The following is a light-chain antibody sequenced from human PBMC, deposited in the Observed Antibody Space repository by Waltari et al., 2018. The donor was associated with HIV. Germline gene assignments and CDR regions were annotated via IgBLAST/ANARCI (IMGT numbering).Light chain of an antibody. CDR2: RNN. CDR3: AAWGNSLSLL. J-gene: IGLJ2*01. V-gene: IGLV1-47*01. CDR1: RSNIGSDY. Sequence: QSVLTQPPSASGTPGQRVTISCSGSRSNIGSDYVYWYQQLPGTAPKLLLYRNNQRPSGVPDRFSGSKSGTSASLAISGLRSEDEADYYCAAWGNSLSLLFGGGTKLTVL.